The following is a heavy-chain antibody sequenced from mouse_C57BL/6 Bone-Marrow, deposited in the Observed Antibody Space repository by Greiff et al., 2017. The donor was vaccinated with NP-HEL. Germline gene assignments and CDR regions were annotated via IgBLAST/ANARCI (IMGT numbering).Heavy chain of an antibody. J-gene: IGHJ2*01. V-gene: IGHV5-4*01. CDR3: AREGGSSSDY. Sequence: EVKVVESGGGLVKPGGSLKLSCAASGFTFSSYAMSWVRQTPEKRLEWVATISDGGSYTYYPDNVKGRFTISRDNAKNNLYLQMSHLKSEDTAMYYCAREGGSSSDYWGQGTTLTVSS. D-gene: IGHD1-1*01. CDR1: GFTFSSYA. CDR2: ISDGGSYT.